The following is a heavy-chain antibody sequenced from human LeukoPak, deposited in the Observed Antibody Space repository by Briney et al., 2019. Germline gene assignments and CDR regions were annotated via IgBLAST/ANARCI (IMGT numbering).Heavy chain of an antibody. CDR1: GGSIDSTNW. Sequence: SETLSLTCDVSGGSIDSTNWWNWVRQPPGKGLEWIGEIHHDGRINYNPSLKSRVTLSVDKSKNQFSLRLNSVTTADTAMYYCARSHDHLWGNYPDYWGQGTLVTVSS. V-gene: IGHV4/OR15-8*01. J-gene: IGHJ4*02. CDR3: ARSHDHLWGNYPDY. CDR2: IHHDGRI. D-gene: IGHD3-16*02.